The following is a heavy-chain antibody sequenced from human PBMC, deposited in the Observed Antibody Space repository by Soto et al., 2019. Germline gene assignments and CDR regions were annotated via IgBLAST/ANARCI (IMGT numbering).Heavy chain of an antibody. J-gene: IGHJ4*02. V-gene: IGHV1-18*04. CDR2: IIANTGDT. CDR1: GYTFTTHY. CDR3: ARASYYYDSSGYSYYFDY. D-gene: IGHD3-22*01. Sequence: ASVKTSCKASGYTFTTHYVKWVRQAPGQGLVWMGWIIANTGDTKNAQKFQGRVTLTRDTSTSTAYLELRRLRSDDTAAYYCARASYYYDSSGYSYYFDYWGQGTMVTVSS.